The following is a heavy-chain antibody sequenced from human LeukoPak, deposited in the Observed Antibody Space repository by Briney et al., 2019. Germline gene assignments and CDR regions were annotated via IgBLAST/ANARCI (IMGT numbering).Heavy chain of an antibody. V-gene: IGHV1-46*01. D-gene: IGHD1-26*01. J-gene: IGHJ4*02. CDR1: GYTFTSYD. Sequence: GASVKVSCKASGYTFTSYDINWVRQAPGQGLEWMGIINPSGGSTSYAQKFQGRVTMTRDTSTSTVYMELSSLRSEDTAVYYCARDLEYSGFDYWGQGTLVTVSS. CDR3: ARDLEYSGFDY. CDR2: INPSGGST.